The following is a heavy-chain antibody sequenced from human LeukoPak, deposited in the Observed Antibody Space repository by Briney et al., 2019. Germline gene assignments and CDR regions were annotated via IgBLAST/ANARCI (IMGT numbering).Heavy chain of an antibody. CDR3: ARAPYYQDSSGYLRVYYFDY. V-gene: IGHV4-39*01. Sequence: SETLSLTCTVSGGSISSSSYYWGWIRQPPGKGLEWIGSIYYSGYTYYNPSLESRVTISVDTSKNQLSLKLSSVTAADTAVYYCARAPYYQDSSGYLRVYYFDYWGQGTLVTVSS. D-gene: IGHD3-22*01. J-gene: IGHJ4*02. CDR2: IYYSGYT. CDR1: GGSISSSSYY.